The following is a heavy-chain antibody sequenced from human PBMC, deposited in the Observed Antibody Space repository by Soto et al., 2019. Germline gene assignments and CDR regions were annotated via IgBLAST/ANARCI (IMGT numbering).Heavy chain of an antibody. CDR2: ISAYNGNT. CDR1: GYTFTSYV. D-gene: IGHD3-10*01. J-gene: IGHJ6*02. V-gene: IGHV1-18*01. CDR3: ARDSMVRGFITSETYYYYYYGMDV. Sequence: QVQLVQSGAEVKKPGASVKVSCKGSGYTFTSYVISWVRQAPGQGLEWMGWISAYNGNTNYAQKLQGRVTMTTDTSTSTAYMELRSLRSDDTAVYYCARDSMVRGFITSETYYYYYYGMDVWGQGTTVTVSS.